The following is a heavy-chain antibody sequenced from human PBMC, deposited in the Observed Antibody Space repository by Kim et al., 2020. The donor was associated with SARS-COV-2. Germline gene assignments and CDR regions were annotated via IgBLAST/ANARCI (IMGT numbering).Heavy chain of an antibody. Sequence: SETLSLTCAVYGGSFSGYYWSWIRQPPGKGLEWIGEINHSGSTNYNPSLKSRVTISVDTSKNQFSLKLSSVTAAATAGHYCARGQSGIALIVVVNAYYYYYLDVWGQGTTVTVSS. V-gene: IGHV4-34*01. J-gene: IGHJ6*03. D-gene: IGHD3-22*01. CDR2: INHSGST. CDR1: GGSFSGYY. CDR3: ARGQSGIALIVVVNAYYYYYLDV.